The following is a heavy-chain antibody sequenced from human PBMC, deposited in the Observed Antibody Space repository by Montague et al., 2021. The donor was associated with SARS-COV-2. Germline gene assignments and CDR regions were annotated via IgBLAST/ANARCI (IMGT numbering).Heavy chain of an antibody. Sequence: SETLSLTCTVSGGSISGYYWSWIRQPPGKGLEWIGYIYYSGSTNYNPFLKSRVTISVDTSKNQFSLKLSSVTAADTAVYYCARGFDYWGQGTLVTVSS. J-gene: IGHJ4*02. V-gene: IGHV4-59*08. CDR2: IYYSGST. CDR3: ARGFDY. CDR1: GGSISGYY.